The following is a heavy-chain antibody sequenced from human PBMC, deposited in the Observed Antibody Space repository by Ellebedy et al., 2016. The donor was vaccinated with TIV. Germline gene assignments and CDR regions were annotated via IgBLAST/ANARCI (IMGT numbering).Heavy chain of an antibody. D-gene: IGHD2-21*02. V-gene: IGHV4-38-2*02. CDR1: NYSIRNPYY. CDR3: ARQGDFGRSFDY. CDR2: IFHSGNT. Sequence: SETLSLXXTVSNYSIRNPYYWGWMRQPPGKGLEWIGSIFHSGNTYYNPSVDSRVTISVDPSKNQFSLKVNSVTAADTAVFFCARQGDFGRSFDYWGPGTLVTVSS. J-gene: IGHJ4*02.